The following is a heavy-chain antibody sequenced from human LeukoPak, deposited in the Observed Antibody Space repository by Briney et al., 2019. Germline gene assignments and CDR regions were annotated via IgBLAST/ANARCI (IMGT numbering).Heavy chain of an antibody. V-gene: IGHV4-34*01. Sequence: KPSETLSLTCAAYGGSFSGYYWSWIRQPPGKGLEWIGEINHSGSTNYNPSLKSRVTISVDTSKNQFSLKLSSVTAADTAVYYCARGLISGSYSRSLDYWGQGTLVTVSS. CDR2: INHSGST. J-gene: IGHJ4*02. D-gene: IGHD1-26*01. CDR3: ARGLISGSYSRSLDY. CDR1: GGSFSGYY.